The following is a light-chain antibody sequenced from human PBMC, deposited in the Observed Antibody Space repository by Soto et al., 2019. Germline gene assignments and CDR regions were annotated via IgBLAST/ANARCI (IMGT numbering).Light chain of an antibody. CDR2: TAS. V-gene: IGKV1-9*01. Sequence: DIQVTQSPSFLSASVGDRVTITCRASQAISNYLAWYQQIPGRASKLLIYTASTLHSGVPSRFSGSGSGTEFTLTISSLQPEDFATYYCQQFNNYPRTFGQGTKLEIK. CDR1: QAISNY. CDR3: QQFNNYPRT. J-gene: IGKJ2*01.